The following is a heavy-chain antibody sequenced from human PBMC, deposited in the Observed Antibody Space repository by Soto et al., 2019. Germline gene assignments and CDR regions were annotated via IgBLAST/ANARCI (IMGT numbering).Heavy chain of an antibody. J-gene: IGHJ4*02. CDR1: GFPFSTYS. CDR3: ATMTPVTSDY. Sequence: EVQLVESGGVLVKPGGSLRLSCAASGFPFSTYSMNWVRQAPGKGLEWVSSISSRSSYIYYADSVKGRYTISRDNAKNSLYLQMNSLRAEDTARSYCATMTPVTSDYWGRGTLVTVSS. D-gene: IGHD4-4*01. V-gene: IGHV3-21*01. CDR2: ISSRSSYI.